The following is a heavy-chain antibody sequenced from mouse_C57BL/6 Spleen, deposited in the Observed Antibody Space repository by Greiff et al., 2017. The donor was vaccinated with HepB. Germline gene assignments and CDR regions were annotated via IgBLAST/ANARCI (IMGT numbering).Heavy chain of an antibody. Sequence: QVQLQQSGAELVRPGASVTLSCKASGYTFTDYEMHWVKQTPVHGLEWIGAIDPETGGTAYNQKFKGKATMTVDKSSSTAYMQLSSLTSEDSAVYYCAVTTVVEDYWGQGTTLTVSS. CDR1: GYTFTDYE. CDR3: AVTTVVEDY. CDR2: IDPETGGT. V-gene: IGHV1-15*01. D-gene: IGHD1-1*01. J-gene: IGHJ2*01.